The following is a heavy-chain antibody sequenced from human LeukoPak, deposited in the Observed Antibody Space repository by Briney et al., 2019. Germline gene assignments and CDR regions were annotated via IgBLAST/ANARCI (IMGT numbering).Heavy chain of an antibody. D-gene: IGHD2-21*02. J-gene: IGHJ4*02. CDR1: GFSFSSYP. CDR2: IGSNGDGI. V-gene: IGHV3-64*01. Sequence: GGSLRLSCAASGFSFSSYPIHWVRQAPGKGLEYVSVIGSNGDGIYYANSVKGRFTISRDNSKNTLYLQMGSLRTEDMAVYYCARSWAYCGGDCANFDYWGQGTLVTVSS. CDR3: ARSWAYCGGDCANFDY.